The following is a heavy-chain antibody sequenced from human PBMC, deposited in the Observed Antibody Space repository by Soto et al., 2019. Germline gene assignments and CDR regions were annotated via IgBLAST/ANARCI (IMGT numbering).Heavy chain of an antibody. CDR3: ARSGYLNYFDY. V-gene: IGHV1-46*03. D-gene: IGHD3-3*01. CDR1: GYTFTSYY. Sequence: ASVKVSCTASGYTFTSYYMHWVRQAPGQGLEWMGIINPSGGSTSYAQKFQGRVTMTRDTSTSTVYMELSSLRSEDTAVYYCARSGYLNYFDYWGQGTLVTVSS. J-gene: IGHJ4*02. CDR2: INPSGGST.